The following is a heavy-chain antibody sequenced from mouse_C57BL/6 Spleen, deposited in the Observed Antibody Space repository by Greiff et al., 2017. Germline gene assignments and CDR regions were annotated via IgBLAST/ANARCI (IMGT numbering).Heavy chain of an antibody. CDR1: GYAFTNYL. CDR2: INPGSGGT. V-gene: IGHV1-54*01. CDR3: ARSVGSNSAWFAY. Sequence: VKLQESGAELVRPGTSVKVSCKASGYAFTNYLIEWVKQRPGQGLEWIGVINPGSGGTNYNEKFKGKATLPADKSSSTAYMQLSSLTSEDSAVYFCARSVGSNSAWFAYWGQGTLVTVSA. J-gene: IGHJ3*01. D-gene: IGHD2-5*01.